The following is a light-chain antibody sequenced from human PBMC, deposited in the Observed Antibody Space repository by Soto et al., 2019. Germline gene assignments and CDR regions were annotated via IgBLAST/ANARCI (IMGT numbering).Light chain of an antibody. Sequence: EIVLTQSPATLSLSPGERATLSCRASQSISSHLAWYQQKPGQTPRLLMYDASNRATAVPARFSGSGSGTDFTLTISSLEPEDLAVYYCQQRSTWPLTCGGGTKVESK. J-gene: IGKJ4*01. CDR2: DAS. V-gene: IGKV3-11*01. CDR1: QSISSH. CDR3: QQRSTWPLT.